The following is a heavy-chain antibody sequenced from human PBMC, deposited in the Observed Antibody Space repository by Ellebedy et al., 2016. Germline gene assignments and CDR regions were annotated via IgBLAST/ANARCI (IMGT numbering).Heavy chain of an antibody. CDR1: GFTFSDYY. CDR3: ARDHRGYYYDSSSGMDV. CDR2: ISSSSSYT. Sequence: GGSLRLXXAASGFTFSDYYMSWIRQAPGKGLEWVSYISSSSSYTNYADSVKGRFTISRDNAKNSLYLQMNSLRAEDTAVYYCARDHRGYYYDSSSGMDVWGQGTTVTVSS. J-gene: IGHJ6*02. D-gene: IGHD3-22*01. V-gene: IGHV3-11*05.